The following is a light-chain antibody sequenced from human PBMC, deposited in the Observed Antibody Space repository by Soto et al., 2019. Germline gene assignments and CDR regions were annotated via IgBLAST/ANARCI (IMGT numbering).Light chain of an antibody. Sequence: SYERTQPPSVSVSPGQTASVTCSGDNLGDKYTSWYQQKPGQSPALVIYQNTKRPSGIPERFSGSNSGNTATLTISGTQALVEADYYGQAWDPNNFGFGTGTKVTVL. CDR3: QAWDPNNFG. CDR1: NLGDKY. J-gene: IGLJ1*01. V-gene: IGLV3-1*01. CDR2: QNT.